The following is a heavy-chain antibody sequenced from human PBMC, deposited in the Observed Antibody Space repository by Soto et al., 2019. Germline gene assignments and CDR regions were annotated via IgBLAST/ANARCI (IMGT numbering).Heavy chain of an antibody. J-gene: IGHJ4*02. CDR2: IYPGDSDT. V-gene: IGHV5-51*01. CDR3: ARHLEHSSGWYYFDY. Sequence: GESLKISCKGSGYSFTSYWIGWVRQMPGKGLEWMGIIYPGDSDTRYSPSFQGQVTISADKSISTAYLQWSSLKASDTAMYYCARHLEHSSGWYYFDYWGQGTLVTVSS. D-gene: IGHD6-19*01. CDR1: GYSFTSYW.